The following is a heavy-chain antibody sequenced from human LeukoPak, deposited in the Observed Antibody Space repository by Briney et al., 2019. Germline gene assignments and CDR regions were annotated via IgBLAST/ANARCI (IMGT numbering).Heavy chain of an antibody. CDR3: ARDTVGATDY. D-gene: IGHD1-26*01. J-gene: IGHJ4*02. Sequence: GGSLRLSCAASGFTFSSYAMSWVRQAPGEGLEWVSSSSGTGDTTYYADSVRGRFTISRDNSKNTLYLQMNSLRAEDTALYYCARDTVGATDYWGQGTLVTVSS. CDR2: SSGTGDTT. V-gene: IGHV3-23*01. CDR1: GFTFSSYA.